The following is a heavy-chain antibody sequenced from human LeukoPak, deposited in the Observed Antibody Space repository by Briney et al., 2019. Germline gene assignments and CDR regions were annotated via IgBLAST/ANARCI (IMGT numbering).Heavy chain of an antibody. Sequence: GGSLRLSCAASGFTFDDYAMHWVRQAPGKGLEWVSGISWNSGSIGYADSVKGRFTISRDNAKNSLYLQMNSLRAEDTALYYCAKDKTHCSGGSCYFWGGAYYFDYWGQGTLVTVSS. V-gene: IGHV3-9*01. J-gene: IGHJ4*02. CDR3: AKDKTHCSGGSCYFWGGAYYFDY. CDR1: GFTFDDYA. D-gene: IGHD2-15*01. CDR2: ISWNSGSI.